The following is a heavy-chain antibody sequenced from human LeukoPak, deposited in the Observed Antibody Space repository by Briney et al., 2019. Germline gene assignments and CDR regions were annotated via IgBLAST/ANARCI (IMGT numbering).Heavy chain of an antibody. J-gene: IGHJ4*02. V-gene: IGHV4-59*10. CDR2: IYPSGGT. D-gene: IGHD3-16*01. CDR1: GGSFSGYY. Sequence: PSETLSLTCAVYGGSFSGYYWSWIRQPAGKGLEWIGRIYPSGGTNYNPSLKSRVTMSVDTSKNQFSLKLSSVTAADTAVYYCARVGDYALKDWGQGTLVTVSS. CDR3: ARVGDYALKD.